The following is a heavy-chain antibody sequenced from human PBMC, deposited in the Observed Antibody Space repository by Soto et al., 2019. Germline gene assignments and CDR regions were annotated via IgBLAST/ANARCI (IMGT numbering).Heavy chain of an antibody. D-gene: IGHD1-26*01. CDR2: ISGYNGNT. CDR1: GYTCHNYG. CDR3: ARGSESFDL. J-gene: IGHJ4*02. Sequence: QVLLMQSGPEVKKPGASVKVSCKASGYTCHNYGISWVRQVPGQGLEWMGWISGYNGNTNYAPKIQGRVTVTRDTATATAYMELSSLRSDDAAIYYCARGSESFDLWGQGTLVTVSS. V-gene: IGHV1-18*01.